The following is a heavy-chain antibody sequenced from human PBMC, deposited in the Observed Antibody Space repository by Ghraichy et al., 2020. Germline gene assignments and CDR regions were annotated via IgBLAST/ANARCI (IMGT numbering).Heavy chain of an antibody. V-gene: IGHV4-4*09. CDR3: ARHQTLSQQLVDPYNWFDP. J-gene: IGHJ5*02. Sequence: SETLSLTCTVSGGSISSYYWSWIRQPPGKGLEWIGYIYTSGSTNYNPSLKSRVTISVDTSKNQFSLKLSSVTAADTAVYYCARHQTLSQQLVDPYNWFDPWGQGTLVTVSS. CDR1: GGSISSYY. CDR2: IYTSGST. D-gene: IGHD6-6*01.